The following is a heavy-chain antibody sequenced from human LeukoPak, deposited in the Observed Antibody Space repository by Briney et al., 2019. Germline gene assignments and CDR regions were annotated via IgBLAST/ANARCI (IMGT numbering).Heavy chain of an antibody. V-gene: IGHV4-30-4*08. CDR2: IYYSGST. CDR3: ARANMVRGVIFPPNFDY. CDR1: GGSISSGDYS. J-gene: IGHJ4*02. Sequence: SETLSLTCTVSGGSISSGDYSWSWIRQPPGKGLEWIGYIYYSGSTYYNPSLKSRVTISVDTSKNQFSLKLSAVTAADTAVYYCARANMVRGVIFPPNFDYWGQGTLVTVSS. D-gene: IGHD3-10*01.